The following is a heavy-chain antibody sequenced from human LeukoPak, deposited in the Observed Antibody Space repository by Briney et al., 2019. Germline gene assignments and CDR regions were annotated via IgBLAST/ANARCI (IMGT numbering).Heavy chain of an antibody. Sequence: SETLSLTCTVSGGSISSYYWSWIRQPAGKGLEWIGRIYTSGSTTYNPSLKSRVTISADTSKNQFSLTLTSVTAADTAVYYCARGPPDFYNSGSYYNGYNWFDSWGQGTLVTVSS. D-gene: IGHD3-10*01. J-gene: IGHJ5*01. CDR2: IYTSGST. V-gene: IGHV4-4*07. CDR1: GGSISSYY. CDR3: ARGPPDFYNSGSYYNGYNWFDS.